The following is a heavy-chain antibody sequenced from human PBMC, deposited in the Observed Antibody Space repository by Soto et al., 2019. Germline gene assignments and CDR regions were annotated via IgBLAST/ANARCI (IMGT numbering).Heavy chain of an antibody. D-gene: IGHD6-19*01. Sequence: GASVKVSCKASGYTFTSYYMHWVRQAPGQGLEWMGIIDPSGVSTTYAQKFQGRVTLTRDTSTSTVYMDLSSLRSEDTAVYYCARGMIVSSSGWYRSYFYYYMDVWGKGTTVTVSS. J-gene: IGHJ6*03. CDR1: GYTFTSYY. CDR2: IDPSGVST. V-gene: IGHV1-46*03. CDR3: ARGMIVSSSGWYRSYFYYYMDV.